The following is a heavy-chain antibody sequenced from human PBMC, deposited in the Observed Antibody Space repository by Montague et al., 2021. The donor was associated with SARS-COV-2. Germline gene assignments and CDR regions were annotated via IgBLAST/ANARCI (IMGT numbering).Heavy chain of an antibody. CDR1: GGSISSYY. CDR2: IYYSGST. V-gene: IGHV4-59*01. D-gene: IGHD5-12*01. J-gene: IGHJ2*01. Sequence: SETLSLTCTVSGGSISSYYWNWIRQSPGKGLEWIGYIYYSGSTKYNPSLKSRVTISVDTSKSQTSLRLNSVTAADTAVYYCAGDRGRFWHFDLWGRGTLVTVSS. CDR3: AGDRGRFWHFDL.